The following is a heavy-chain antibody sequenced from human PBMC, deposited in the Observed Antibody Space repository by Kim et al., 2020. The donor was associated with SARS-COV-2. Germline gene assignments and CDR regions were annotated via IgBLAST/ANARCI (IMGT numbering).Heavy chain of an antibody. J-gene: IGHJ4*02. D-gene: IGHD3-22*01. CDR2: IWYDGSNK. CDR3: ARDQDYYDSSCYPGDY. Sequence: GGSLRLSCAASGFTFSSYGMHWVRQAPGKGLEWVAVIWYDGSNKYYADSVKGRFTISRDNSKNTLYLQMNSLRAEDTAVYYCARDQDYYDSSCYPGDYWGPGTLVTVSS. CDR1: GFTFSSYG. V-gene: IGHV3-33*01.